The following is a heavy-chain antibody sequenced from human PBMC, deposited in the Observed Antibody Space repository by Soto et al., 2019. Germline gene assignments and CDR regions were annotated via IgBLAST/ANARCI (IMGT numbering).Heavy chain of an antibody. Sequence: QLQLVQSGTDVKEPGSSVKVSCKASGGTFSTSSFVWVRQGPGQGLEWMGGIIPIFTRTNFAQKFQGRVTFSADESTRTTYMELRSLTSEDTAIYYCARDVERSTAGDSWGQGTLVTVSS. CDR3: ARDVERSTAGDS. CDR1: GGTFSTSS. V-gene: IGHV1-69*01. D-gene: IGHD3-3*01. J-gene: IGHJ4*02. CDR2: IIPIFTRT.